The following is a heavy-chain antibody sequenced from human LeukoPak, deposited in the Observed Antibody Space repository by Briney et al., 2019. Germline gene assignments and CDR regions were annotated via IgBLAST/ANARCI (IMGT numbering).Heavy chain of an antibody. CDR3: ARDTDYDSSGYLVHYGMDV. J-gene: IGHJ6*02. V-gene: IGHV3-9*01. Sequence: GRSLRLSCAASGFTFDDYAMHWVRQAPGKGLEWVSGISWNSGSIGYADSVKGRFTISRDNAKNSLYLQMNSLRAEDTAVYYCARDTDYDSSGYLVHYGMDVWGQGTTVTVSS. CDR1: GFTFDDYA. CDR2: ISWNSGSI. D-gene: IGHD3-22*01.